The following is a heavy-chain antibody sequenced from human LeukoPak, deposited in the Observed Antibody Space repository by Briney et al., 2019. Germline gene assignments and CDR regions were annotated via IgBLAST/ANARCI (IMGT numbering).Heavy chain of an antibody. V-gene: IGHV4-59*08. CDR2: IYYSGST. Sequence: SETLSLTCTVSGGSISSYYWSWIRQPPGKGLEWIGYIYYSGSTHYNPPLKSRVTISVDTSKNQFSLKLSSVTAADTAVYYCARSVFPGIAVAGRLDAFDIWGQGTMVTVSS. CDR3: ARSVFPGIAVAGRLDAFDI. D-gene: IGHD6-19*01. J-gene: IGHJ3*02. CDR1: GGSISSYY.